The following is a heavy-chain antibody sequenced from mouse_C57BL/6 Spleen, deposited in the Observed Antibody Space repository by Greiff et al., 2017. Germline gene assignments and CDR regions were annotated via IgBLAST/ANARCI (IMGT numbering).Heavy chain of an antibody. D-gene: IGHD1-1*01. V-gene: IGHV14-4*01. CDR1: GFNIKDDY. CDR2: IDPENGDT. Sequence: VQLKQSGAELVRPGASVKLSCTASGFNIKDDYMHWVKQRPEQGLEWIGWIDPENGDTEYASKFQGKATITADTSSNTAYLQLSSLTSEDTAVYYCTSYYYGSSFPMDYWGQGTSVTVSS. CDR3: TSYYYGSSFPMDY. J-gene: IGHJ4*01.